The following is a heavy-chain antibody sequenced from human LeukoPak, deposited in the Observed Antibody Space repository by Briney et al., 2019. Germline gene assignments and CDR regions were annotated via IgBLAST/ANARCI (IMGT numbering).Heavy chain of an antibody. D-gene: IGHD3/OR15-3a*01. Sequence: ASVKVSCKASGYTITSYYMNWVRQAPGQGLEWMGKINPSSVRTTYAQKFHGRVTMTRDTPTSTLYMELTSLRSEDTAVFYCARGGLPARSWFDPWGQGTLVTVSS. CDR2: INPSSVRT. CDR3: ARGGLPARSWFDP. J-gene: IGHJ5*02. CDR1: GYTITSYY. V-gene: IGHV1-46*01.